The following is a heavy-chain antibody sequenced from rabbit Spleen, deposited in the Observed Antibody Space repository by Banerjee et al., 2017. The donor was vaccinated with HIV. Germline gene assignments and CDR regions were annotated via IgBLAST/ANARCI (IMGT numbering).Heavy chain of an antibody. V-gene: IGHV1S40*01. CDR3: ARDTGTSFSTYGMDL. CDR1: GFSFSSSYY. Sequence: QSLEESGGGLVQPEGSLTLTCTASGFSFSSSYYMCWVRQAPGKGLEWIACIYAGSSGGTYSATWAKGRFSISKTSSTTVTLQMTTLTAADTATYFCARDTGTSFSTYGMDLWGPGTLVTVS. D-gene: IGHD8-1*01. CDR2: IYAGSSGGT. J-gene: IGHJ6*01.